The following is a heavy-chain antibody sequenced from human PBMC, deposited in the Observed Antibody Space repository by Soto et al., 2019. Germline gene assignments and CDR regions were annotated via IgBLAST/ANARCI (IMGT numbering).Heavy chain of an antibody. D-gene: IGHD3-10*01. CDR3: ARDQRDYYGSVSYSNSMIYYYYGMDV. J-gene: IGHJ6*02. CDR2: IIPIFGTA. Sequence: QVQLVQSGAEVKKPGSSVKVSCTASGGTFSSYAISWVRQAPGQGLEWMGGIIPIFGTANYAQKFQGRVTITADESTSTAYMELSSLRSEDTAVYYCARDQRDYYGSVSYSNSMIYYYYGMDVWGQGTTVTVSS. CDR1: GGTFSSYA. V-gene: IGHV1-69*01.